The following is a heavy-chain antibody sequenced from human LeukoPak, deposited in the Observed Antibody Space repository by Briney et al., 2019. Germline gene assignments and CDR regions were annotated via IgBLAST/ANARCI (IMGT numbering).Heavy chain of an antibody. CDR1: GGSISSSSYY. J-gene: IGHJ4*02. CDR2: IYYSGST. D-gene: IGHD3-22*01. V-gene: IGHV4-39*01. CDR3: ARGLDYYDCSGPWYFDY. Sequence: SETLSLTCTVSGGSISSSSYYWGWIRQPPGKGLEWIGSIYYSGSTYYNPSLKSRVTISVDTSKNQFSLKLSSVTAADTAVYYCARGLDYYDCSGPWYFDYWGQGTLVTVSS.